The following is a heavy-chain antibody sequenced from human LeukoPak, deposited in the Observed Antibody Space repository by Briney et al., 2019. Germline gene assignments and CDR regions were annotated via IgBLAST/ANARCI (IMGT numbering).Heavy chain of an antibody. Sequence: GRSLRLSCAASGFIFSSYGMHWVRQAPGKGLEWVAVISYDGSNKHYADSVKGRFTISRDNSKNTLYLQMNSLRAEDTAAYYCALVVYYYGSGSYSPFDYWGQGTLVTVSS. J-gene: IGHJ4*02. CDR1: GFIFSSYG. CDR3: ALVVYYYGSGSYSPFDY. V-gene: IGHV3-30*03. D-gene: IGHD3-10*01. CDR2: ISYDGSNK.